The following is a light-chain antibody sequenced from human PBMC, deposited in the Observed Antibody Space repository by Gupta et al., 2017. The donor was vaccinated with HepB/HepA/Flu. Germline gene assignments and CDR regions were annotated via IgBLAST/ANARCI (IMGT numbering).Light chain of an antibody. CDR1: QSVSSD. V-gene: IGKV3-15*01. Sequence: EIVMTQSPATLSVSPGERATLSCRASQSVSSDLAWYQQKPGQAPRLLIYGALIRATGIPARFSGSGSGTEFTLTISSLQSEDFAVYYCQQDNNWPLTFGGGTQVEI. CDR3: QQDNNWPLT. CDR2: GAL. J-gene: IGKJ4*01.